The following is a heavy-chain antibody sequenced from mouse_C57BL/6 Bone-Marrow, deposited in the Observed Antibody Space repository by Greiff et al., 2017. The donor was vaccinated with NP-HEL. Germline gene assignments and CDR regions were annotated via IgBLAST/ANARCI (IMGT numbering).Heavy chain of an antibody. J-gene: IGHJ2*01. V-gene: IGHV3-6*01. CDR1: GYSITSGYY. CDR3: ARGITTVVKTPFDY. D-gene: IGHD1-1*01. Sequence: DVQLQESGPGLVKPSQSLSLTCSVTGYSITSGYYWNWIRQFPGNKLEWMGYISYDGSNNYNPSLKNRISITRDTSKNQFFLKLNSVTTEDTATYYCARGITTVVKTPFDYWGQGTTLTVSS. CDR2: ISYDGSN.